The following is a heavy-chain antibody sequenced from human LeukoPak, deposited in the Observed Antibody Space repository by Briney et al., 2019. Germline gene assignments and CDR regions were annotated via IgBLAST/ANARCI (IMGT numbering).Heavy chain of an antibody. CDR2: ISYDGSNK. Sequence: GGSLRLSCAASGFTFSNAWMSWVRQAPGKGLEWVAVISYDGSNKYYADSVKGRYTISRDNSKNTLYLQMNSLRAEDTAVYYCAKESDLDYWGQGTLVTVSS. V-gene: IGHV3-30*18. CDR3: AKESDLDY. J-gene: IGHJ4*02. CDR1: GFTFSNAW.